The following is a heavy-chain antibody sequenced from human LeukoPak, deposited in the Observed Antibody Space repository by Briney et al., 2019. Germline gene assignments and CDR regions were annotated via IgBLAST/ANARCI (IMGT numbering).Heavy chain of an antibody. Sequence: GASVKVSCKASGDTFTGYYMHWVRQAPGQGLEWMGWINPNSGGTDYAQKFQGRVTMTRDTSISTAYMELSRLRSDDTAVYYCARGRGEGYTYGRYYFDYWGQGTLVTVSS. CDR3: ARGRGEGYTYGRYYFDY. CDR1: GDTFTGYY. J-gene: IGHJ4*02. CDR2: INPNSGGT. D-gene: IGHD5-18*01. V-gene: IGHV1-2*02.